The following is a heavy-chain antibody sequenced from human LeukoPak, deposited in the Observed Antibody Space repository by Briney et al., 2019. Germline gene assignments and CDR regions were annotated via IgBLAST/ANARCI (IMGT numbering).Heavy chain of an antibody. CDR2: IYSGGST. CDR1: GFTVSSNY. Sequence: GGSLRLSCAASGFTVSSNYMSWVRQAPGKGLEWVSVIYSGGSTYYADSVKGRFTISRDNSKNTLYLQMNSLRAEDTAVYYCARLGPFMDYGDFGSYFDYWGQGTLVTVSS. CDR3: ARLGPFMDYGDFGSYFDY. D-gene: IGHD4-17*01. J-gene: IGHJ4*02. V-gene: IGHV3-66*01.